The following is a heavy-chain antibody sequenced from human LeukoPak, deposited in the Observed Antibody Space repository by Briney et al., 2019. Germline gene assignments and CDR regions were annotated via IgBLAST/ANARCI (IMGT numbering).Heavy chain of an antibody. CDR3: ARVVGDRSYYMDV. V-gene: IGHV1-2*02. J-gene: IGHJ6*03. D-gene: IGHD3-16*01. CDR2: INPNSGGT. CDR1: GYTYTGYY. Sequence: GASVKVSCKASGYTYTGYYMHWVRQAPGQGLEWMGWINPNSGGTNYAQKFQGRVTMTRDTSISTAYMELSRLRSDATAVYYCARVVGDRSYYMDVWGKGTTVTVSS.